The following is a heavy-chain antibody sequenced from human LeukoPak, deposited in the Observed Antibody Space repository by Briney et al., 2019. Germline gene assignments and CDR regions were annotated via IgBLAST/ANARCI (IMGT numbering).Heavy chain of an antibody. V-gene: IGHV5-51*01. J-gene: IGHJ6*03. D-gene: IGHD2-2*01. Sequence: GESPKISCKASGSTFTGDWIGWVRQLPGEGLEWMGIIYPGDSDTKYNAPFQGQVTISADKSISTAYLQWGSLKASDTATYYCARPALYCSSTVCPPYMDVWGKGTTVTVSS. CDR1: GSTFTGDW. CDR2: IYPGDSDT. CDR3: ARPALYCSSTVCPPYMDV.